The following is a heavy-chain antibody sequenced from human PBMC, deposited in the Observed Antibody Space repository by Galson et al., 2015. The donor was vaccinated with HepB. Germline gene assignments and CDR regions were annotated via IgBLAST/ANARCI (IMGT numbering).Heavy chain of an antibody. CDR2: IYYSGST. CDR1: GGSISSSNYY. J-gene: IGHJ5*02. V-gene: IGHV4-39*02. D-gene: IGHD6-19*01. Sequence: TLSLTCTVSGGSISSSNYYWGWIRQPPGKGLEWIGSIYYSGSTFYNPSLKSRVTISVDTSKNQFSLKLSSVTATDTAVYYCAREQGRRAVTQGGVSRFDPCGQGTLVTVSS. CDR3: AREQGRRAVTQGGVSRFDP.